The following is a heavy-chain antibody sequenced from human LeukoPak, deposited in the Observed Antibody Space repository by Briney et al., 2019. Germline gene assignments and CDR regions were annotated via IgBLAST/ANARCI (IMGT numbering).Heavy chain of an antibody. J-gene: IGHJ5*02. CDR3: AAPATA. Sequence: GGSLRLSCAASGFTFSSNPMKWVRQAPGKGLEWVATVNEDGTAKFYVDSVKGRFTIFRDNARSSLDLQMNSLTVEDTAMYYCAAPATAWGQGTLVTVSS. CDR1: GFTFSSNP. CDR2: VNEDGTAK. V-gene: IGHV3-7*01.